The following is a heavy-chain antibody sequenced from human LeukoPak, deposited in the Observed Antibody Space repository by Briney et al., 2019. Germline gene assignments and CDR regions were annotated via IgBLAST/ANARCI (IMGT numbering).Heavy chain of an antibody. CDR1: GFTFSSYA. CDR2: ISYDGSNK. Sequence: GRSLRLSCAASGFTFSSYAMPWVRQAPGKGLEWVAVISYDGSNKYYADSVKGRFTISRDNSKNTLYLQMNSLRAEDTAVYYCARGYGDYSAGYYYYYGMDVWGQGTTVTVSS. D-gene: IGHD4-17*01. CDR3: ARGYGDYSAGYYYYYGMDV. J-gene: IGHJ6*02. V-gene: IGHV3-30-3*01.